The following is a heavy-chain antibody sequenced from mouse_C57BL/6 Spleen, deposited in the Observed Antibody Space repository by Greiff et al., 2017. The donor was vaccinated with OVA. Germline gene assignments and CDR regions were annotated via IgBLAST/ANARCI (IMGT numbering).Heavy chain of an antibody. V-gene: IGHV5-4*01. CDR1: GFTFSSYA. Sequence: EVHLVESGGGLVKPGGSLKLSCAASGFTFSSYAMSWVRQTPEKRLEWVATISDGGSYTYYPDNVKGRFTISRDNAKNNLYLQMSHLKSEDTAVYYCAREGDYGSSNAMDYWGQGTSVTVSS. D-gene: IGHD1-1*01. J-gene: IGHJ4*01. CDR2: ISDGGSYT. CDR3: AREGDYGSSNAMDY.